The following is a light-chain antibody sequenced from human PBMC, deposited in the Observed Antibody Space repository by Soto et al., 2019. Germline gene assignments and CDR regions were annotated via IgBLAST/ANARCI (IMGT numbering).Light chain of an antibody. J-gene: IGKJ5*01. CDR3: QQRSNWPPIT. CDR2: EAS. Sequence: EIVLTQSPATVSLSPGERATVSCRASQSVSISLVLYQQKPGQAPRLLIYEASNRATGIPARFSGSGSGTDFTLTISSLEPEDFAVYYCQQRSNWPPITFGQGTRLEIK. CDR1: QSVSIS. V-gene: IGKV3-11*01.